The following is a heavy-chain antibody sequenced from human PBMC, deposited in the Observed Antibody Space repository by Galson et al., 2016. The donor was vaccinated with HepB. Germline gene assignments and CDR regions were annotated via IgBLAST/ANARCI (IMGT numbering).Heavy chain of an antibody. J-gene: IGHJ6*02. CDR3: ARGYCSSTSVYDGHYYYYCMDV. Sequence: SVKVSCKASGYTFTTYDINWVRQATGQGLEWMGWMNANSGNKGYAQRFQGRVTMTRNISISTAYMELSSLRSEDTAVYYCARGYCSSTSVYDGHYYYYCMDVWGQGTTVTVSS. CDR2: MNANSGNK. D-gene: IGHD2-2*01. V-gene: IGHV1-8*01. CDR1: GYTFTTYD.